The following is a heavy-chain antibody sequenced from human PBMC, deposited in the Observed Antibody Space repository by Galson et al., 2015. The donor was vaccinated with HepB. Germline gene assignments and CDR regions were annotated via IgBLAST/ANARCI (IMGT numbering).Heavy chain of an antibody. J-gene: IGHJ4*02. D-gene: IGHD3-3*01. CDR1: GFTFSGSA. V-gene: IGHV3-73*01. Sequence: SLRLSCAASGFTFSGSAMHWVRQASGKGLELVGRIRSKANSYATAYAASVKGRFTISRDDSKNTAYLQMNSLKTEDTAVYYCTSQSELRSLEWLLSPLDYWGQGTLVTVSS. CDR2: IRSKANSYAT. CDR3: TSQSELRSLEWLLSPLDY.